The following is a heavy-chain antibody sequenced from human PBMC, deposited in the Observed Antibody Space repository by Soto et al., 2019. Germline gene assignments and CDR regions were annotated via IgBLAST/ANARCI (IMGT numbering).Heavy chain of an antibody. V-gene: IGHV1-46*01. CDR3: ARDFPTRATPSGAFDI. CDR2: INPSGGSK. J-gene: IGHJ3*02. CDR1: GYTFTSYY. Sequence: QVQLVQSGAEVKKPGASVKVSCKASGYTFTSYYMHWVRQAPGQGLEWMGIINPSGGSKSYAQKFQGRVTMTRDTSTSTVYMELSSLRSEDTAVYYCARDFPTRATPSGAFDIWGQGTMVTVSS.